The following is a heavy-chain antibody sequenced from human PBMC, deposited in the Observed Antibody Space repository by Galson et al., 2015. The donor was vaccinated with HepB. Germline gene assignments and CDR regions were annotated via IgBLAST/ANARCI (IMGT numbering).Heavy chain of an antibody. Sequence: SLRLSCAASGFTFDDYAMHWVRQAQGKGLEWVSGISWNSGSIGYADSVKGRFTISRDNAKNSLYLQMNSLRAEHTALYYCAKDIATDYYDSSGYDYWGQGTLVTVSS. V-gene: IGHV3-9*01. CDR3: AKDIATDYYDSSGYDY. D-gene: IGHD3-22*01. CDR1: GFTFDDYA. CDR2: ISWNSGSI. J-gene: IGHJ4*02.